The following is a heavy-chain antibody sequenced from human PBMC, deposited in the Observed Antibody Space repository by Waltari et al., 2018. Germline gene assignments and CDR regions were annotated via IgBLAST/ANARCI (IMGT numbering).Heavy chain of an antibody. D-gene: IGHD2-2*02. Sequence: QLQLQESGSGLVKPSQTLSLTCAVSGGSISSGGYSWSWIRQPPGKGLGWIGYIYHSGGPYYHPTPKRRVTIPVDRSKNHYSLKLSAVTAADTAVYYCARTPQPAAIVSDYYYMDVWGKGTTVTIS. V-gene: IGHV4-30-2*01. J-gene: IGHJ6*03. CDR3: ARTPQPAAIVSDYYYMDV. CDR2: IYHSGGP. CDR1: GGSISSGGYS.